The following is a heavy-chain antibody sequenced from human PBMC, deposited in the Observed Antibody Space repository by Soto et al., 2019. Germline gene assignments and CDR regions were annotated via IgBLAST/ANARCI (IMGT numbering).Heavy chain of an antibody. J-gene: IGHJ6*02. D-gene: IGHD2-15*01. CDR2: IYYSGST. V-gene: IGHV4-31*03. Sequence: PSETLSLTCTVSGGSIISGGYYWSLIRQHPGKGLEWIGYIYYSGSTYYNPSLKSRVTISVDTSKNQFSLKLSSVTAADTAVYYCAREGVVVAASPHYYYGMDVWGQGTTVTVSS. CDR1: GGSIISGGYY. CDR3: AREGVVVAASPHYYYGMDV.